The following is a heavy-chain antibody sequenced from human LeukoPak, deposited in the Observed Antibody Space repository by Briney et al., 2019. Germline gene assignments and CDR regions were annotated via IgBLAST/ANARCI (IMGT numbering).Heavy chain of an antibody. CDR1: GFTFSTYW. CDR2: IKEDGSAT. D-gene: IGHD5-24*01. V-gene: IGHV3-7*02. J-gene: IGHJ3*01. Sequence: GGSLRLSCAASGFTFSTYWMTWVRQAPGKGPEWVANIKEDGSATYYVDSVKGRFTISRDNAKKSLYLQMNSLRAEDTAVYYCVRGFDGYFGFDLWGQGTMVTVSS. CDR3: VRGFDGYFGFDL.